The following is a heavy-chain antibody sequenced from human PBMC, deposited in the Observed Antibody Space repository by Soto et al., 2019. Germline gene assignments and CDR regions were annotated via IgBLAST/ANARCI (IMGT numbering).Heavy chain of an antibody. CDR1: GFTFSDHG. CDR3: ASGEERNGHDTTFDY. CDR2: ISYNGIDK. J-gene: IGHJ4*02. D-gene: IGHD5-12*01. Sequence: QMQLVESGGGVVQPGRSLRLSCAASGFTFSDHGIHWFRQAPGKGLEWVADISYNGIDKWYADSVKGRFTISRDNYRERVDLQMNGLIPVDTAVHYCASGEERNGHDTTFDYWGQGTLATVSS. V-gene: IGHV3-30*03.